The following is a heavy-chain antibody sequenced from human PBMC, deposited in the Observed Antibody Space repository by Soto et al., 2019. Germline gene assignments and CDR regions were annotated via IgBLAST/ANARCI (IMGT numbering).Heavy chain of an antibody. CDR2: IIPIFGTA. J-gene: IGHJ4*02. V-gene: IGHV1-69*13. CDR1: GGPFSSYA. CDR3: AGYSSSWYPLFDY. D-gene: IGHD6-13*01. Sequence: SGKVCFKASGGPFSSYAISLVRQAPGQGLEWMGGIIPIFGTANYAQKFQGRVTITADESTSTAYMELSSLRSEDTAVYYCAGYSSSWYPLFDYWGQGTMVTVSS.